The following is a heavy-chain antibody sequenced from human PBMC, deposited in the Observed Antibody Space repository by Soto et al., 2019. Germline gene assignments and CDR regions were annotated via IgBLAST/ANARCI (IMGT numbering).Heavy chain of an antibody. D-gene: IGHD1-26*01. CDR3: AKVGSFYAPRSLFES. J-gene: IGHJ4*02. V-gene: IGHV3-23*01. CDR1: GFTFSKYA. Sequence: PGGSLRLSCAASGFTFSKYAMNWVRQAPGKGLEWVSGISGSGGFTYYTDSVKGRFTISRDNSKNTLFLLMDTLRDEDTAIYYCAKVGSFYAPRSLFESWGRGTMVTVSS. CDR2: ISGSGGFT.